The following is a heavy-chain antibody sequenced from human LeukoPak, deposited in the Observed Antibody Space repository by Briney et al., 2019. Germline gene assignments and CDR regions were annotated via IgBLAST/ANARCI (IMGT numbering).Heavy chain of an antibody. J-gene: IGHJ4*02. Sequence: GGSLRLSCAASGFTFSSYAMHWVRQAPGKGLEWVAVISYDGSNKYYADSVKGRFTISRDNSKNTLYLQMNSLRAEDTAVYYCAREGQTVTRGDYFDYWGQGTLVTVSS. CDR2: ISYDGSNK. V-gene: IGHV3-30-3*01. D-gene: IGHD4-17*01. CDR1: GFTFSSYA. CDR3: AREGQTVTRGDYFDY.